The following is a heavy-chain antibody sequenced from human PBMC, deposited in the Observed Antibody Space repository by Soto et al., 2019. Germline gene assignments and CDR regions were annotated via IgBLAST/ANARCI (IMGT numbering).Heavy chain of an antibody. V-gene: IGHV3-30*02. Sequence: PGGSLRLSCAASGFTFRSYGMHWVRQAPGKGLEWVASIIYDGSNKYYAVPVKGRFSISRDNSKDTLYLQMDSLRAEDTAVYYCVKDQLNYYYYGMAVWGQGTAVTVSS. CDR1: GFTFRSYG. J-gene: IGHJ6*02. CDR2: IIYDGSNK. CDR3: VKDQLNYYYYGMAV.